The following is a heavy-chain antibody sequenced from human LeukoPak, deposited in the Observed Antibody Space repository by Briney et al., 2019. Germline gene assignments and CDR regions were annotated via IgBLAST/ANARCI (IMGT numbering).Heavy chain of an antibody. D-gene: IGHD2-2*01. CDR2: INWNGGST. CDR3: ARDGVYCSSTSCSFDY. Sequence: GGSLRLSCAVSGFTFNSYGLNWVRQAPGKGLEWVSGINWNGGSTGYADSVKGRFTTSRDNAKNSLYLQMNSLRAEDTALYHCARDGVYCSSTSCSFDYWGQGTLVTVSS. J-gene: IGHJ4*02. CDR1: GFTFNSYG. V-gene: IGHV3-20*01.